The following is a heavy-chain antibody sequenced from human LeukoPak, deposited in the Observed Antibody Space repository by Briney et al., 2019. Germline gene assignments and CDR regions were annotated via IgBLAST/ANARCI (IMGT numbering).Heavy chain of an antibody. J-gene: IGHJ4*02. V-gene: IGHV3-33*01. CDR1: GFTFSSSG. D-gene: IGHD5-12*01. Sequence: GGSLRLSCAASGFTFSSSGFHWVRQSPGKGLEWVAVIWFDGNIKYYADSVKGRFTISRDNSKNTLYLQMSSLRAEDTAVYYCARAWISGLDSWGQGTLVTVSS. CDR3: ARAWISGLDS. CDR2: IWFDGNIK.